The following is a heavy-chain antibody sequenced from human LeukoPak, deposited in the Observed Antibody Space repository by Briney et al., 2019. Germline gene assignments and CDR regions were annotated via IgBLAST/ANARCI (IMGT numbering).Heavy chain of an antibody. CDR2: ISYDGSYE. CDR1: GLTFSNYG. J-gene: IGHJ1*01. CDR3: AKGGYYDLLTGYYFTH. D-gene: IGHD3-9*01. V-gene: IGHV3-30*18. Sequence: GRSLRLSCAASGLTFSNYGMHWVRRAPGKGLEWVAVISYDGSYEYYADSVKGRFTISRDNTKNTLYLQLNSLRAEDTAVYYCAKGGYYDLLTGYYFTHWGQGTLVTVSS.